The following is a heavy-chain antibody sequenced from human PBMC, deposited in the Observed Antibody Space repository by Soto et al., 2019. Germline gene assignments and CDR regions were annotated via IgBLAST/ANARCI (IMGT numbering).Heavy chain of an antibody. J-gene: IGHJ4*02. V-gene: IGHV1-69*01. CDR1: GGIFSSYA. D-gene: IGHD1-1*01. CDR3: ARVGGIGAPPGPYY. CDR2: VIPILGQA. Sequence: QVQLVQSGAEVKKPGSSVKVSCKASGGIFSSYAISWLRQAPGQGLEWMGAVIPILGQAYYAQDLQDRVWSTADESTRTTYMELSSLRSEDTAVYFCARVGGIGAPPGPYYWGQGSLVTVSS.